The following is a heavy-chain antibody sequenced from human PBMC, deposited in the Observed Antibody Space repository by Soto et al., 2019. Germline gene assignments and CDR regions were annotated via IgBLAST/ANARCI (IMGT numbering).Heavy chain of an antibody. V-gene: IGHV3-7*01. Sequence: GGSLRLSCGASGITFSRCLMSWVRQAPGKGLEWVASISQDGTDTDYVDSVKGRFAISRDNPKNSLYLQMNSLRADDTAVYYCARDPLPCGDPAQPYWYFVLWGGATRVTVPS. J-gene: IGHJ2*01. CDR2: ISQDGTDT. CDR3: ARDPLPCGDPAQPYWYFVL. D-gene: IGHD4-17*01. CDR1: GITFSRCL.